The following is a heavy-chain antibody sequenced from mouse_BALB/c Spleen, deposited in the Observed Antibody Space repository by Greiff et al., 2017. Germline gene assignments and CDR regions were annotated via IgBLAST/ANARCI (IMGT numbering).Heavy chain of an antibody. D-gene: IGHD2-3*01. CDR2: IYPGNSDT. J-gene: IGHJ1*01. V-gene: IGHV1-5*01. CDR1: GYSFTSYW. CDR3: TRADGYYVDWYFDV. Sequence: EVQLQQSGTVLARPGASVKMSCKASGYSFTSYWMHWVKQRPGQGLEWIGAIYPGNSDTSYNQKFKGKAKLTAVTSASTAYMELSSLTNEDSAVYYCTRADGYYVDWYFDVWGAGTTVTVSS.